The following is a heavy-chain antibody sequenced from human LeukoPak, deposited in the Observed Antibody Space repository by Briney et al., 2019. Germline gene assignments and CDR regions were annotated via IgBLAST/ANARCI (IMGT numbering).Heavy chain of an antibody. V-gene: IGHV1-46*01. CDR2: INPSGGST. D-gene: IGHD3-22*01. CDR1: GYTFTSYY. J-gene: IGHJ4*02. Sequence: ASVKVSCKASGYTFTSYYMHWVRQAPGQGLEWMGIINPSGGSTSYAQKFQGRVTMTRDTSTSTAYMELRSLRSDDTAVYYCARSGDYYDSSGYYRTPDYWVQGTLVTVSS. CDR3: ARSGDYYDSSGYYRTPDY.